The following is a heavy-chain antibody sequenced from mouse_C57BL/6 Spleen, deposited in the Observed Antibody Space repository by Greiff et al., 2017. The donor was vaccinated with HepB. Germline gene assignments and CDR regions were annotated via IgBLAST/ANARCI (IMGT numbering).Heavy chain of an antibody. D-gene: IGHD1-1*01. Sequence: QVQLKESGAELVRPGTSVKMSCKASGYTFTNYWIGWAKQRPGHGLEWIGDIYPGGGYTNYNEKFKGKATLTADKSSSTAYMQFSSLTSEDSAIYYCARGVYGSSYWYFDVWGTGTTVTVSS. V-gene: IGHV1-63*01. J-gene: IGHJ1*03. CDR2: IYPGGGYT. CDR3: ARGVYGSSYWYFDV. CDR1: GYTFTNYW.